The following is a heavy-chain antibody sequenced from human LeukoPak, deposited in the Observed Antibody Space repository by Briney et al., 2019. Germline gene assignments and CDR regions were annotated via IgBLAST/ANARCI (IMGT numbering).Heavy chain of an antibody. Sequence: ASVKVSCKASGYTFTSYDINWVRQATGQGLEWMGWMNPNSGNTGYAQKFQGRVTMTRNTSTSTAYMELSSLRSEDTAVYYCARVPKYFTFSSHFDIWGQGTRVTVSS. D-gene: IGHD3-16*01. CDR3: ARVPKYFTFSSHFDI. CDR2: MNPNSGNT. CDR1: GYTFTSYD. V-gene: IGHV1-8*02. J-gene: IGHJ3*02.